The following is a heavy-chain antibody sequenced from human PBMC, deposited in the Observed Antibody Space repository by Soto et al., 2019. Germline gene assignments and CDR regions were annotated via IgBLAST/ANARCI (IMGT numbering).Heavy chain of an antibody. D-gene: IGHD2-2*01. J-gene: IGHJ1*01. CDR1: GLSFSTYG. Sequence: QVQLVESGGGVGQPGTSLRLSCAASGLSFSTYGMNWVRLAPGKGLEWVAVISNDGSNKYYADSVKGRFTISRDNSKSTVYLQMNSRRAEDTAVYYCASGRGYCGETSCSYFDYFQHWGQGALVTVSS. CDR2: ISNDGSNK. V-gene: IGHV3-30*03. CDR3: ASGRGYCGETSCSYFDYFQH.